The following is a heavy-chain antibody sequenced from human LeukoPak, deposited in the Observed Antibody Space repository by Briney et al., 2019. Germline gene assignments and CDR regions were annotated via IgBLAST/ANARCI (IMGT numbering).Heavy chain of an antibody. CDR2: IYHSGST. CDR3: ARFKTAGTYYMDV. CDR1: DYSISSAYY. D-gene: IGHD6-19*01. J-gene: IGHJ6*03. V-gene: IGHV4-38-2*02. Sequence: PSETLSLTCSVSDYSISSAYYWGWIRQPPGKGLEWIANIYHSGSTYNNPSLKSRVTISIDTSKNQFSLKLSSVTAADTVMYYCARFKTAGTYYMDVWGKGTTVTVSS.